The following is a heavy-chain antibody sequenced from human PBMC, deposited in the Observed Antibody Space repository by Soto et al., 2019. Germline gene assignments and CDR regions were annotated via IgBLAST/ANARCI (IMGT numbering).Heavy chain of an antibody. J-gene: IGHJ4*02. D-gene: IGHD2-2*01. CDR1: GFIFSNYA. V-gene: IGHV3-30-3*01. CDR3: ARDGSPAVRNPRTYFDY. Sequence: QVQLVESGGGVVQSGRSLRLSCAASGFIFSNYAMHWVRQAPGKGLEWVAIISSDGSNTYYAGSVRGRFTISRDNSENTLYLRMNSLRPEDTAVYYCARDGSPAVRNPRTYFDYWGQGTLVTVSS. CDR2: ISSDGSNT.